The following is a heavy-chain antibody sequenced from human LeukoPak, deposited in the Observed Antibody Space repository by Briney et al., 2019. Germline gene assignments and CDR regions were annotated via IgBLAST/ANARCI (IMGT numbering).Heavy chain of an antibody. V-gene: IGHV1-46*03. CDR1: GYTFTSYY. J-gene: IGHJ4*02. D-gene: IGHD3-3*01. CDR2: INPSGGST. Sequence: ASVKVSCKASGYTFTSYYMHWVRQAPGQGLEWMGIINPSGGSTSYAQKFQGRVTMTRDTSTSTVYMELSSLRSEDTAVYYCARDRITIFVVGVFDYWGQGTLVTVSS. CDR3: ARDRITIFVVGVFDY.